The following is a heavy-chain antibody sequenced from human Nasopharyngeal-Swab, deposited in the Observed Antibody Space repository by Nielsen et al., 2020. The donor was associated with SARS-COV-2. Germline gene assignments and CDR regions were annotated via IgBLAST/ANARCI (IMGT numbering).Heavy chain of an antibody. Sequence: GESLKISWAASGFPFSNYAMHWVRQAPGKGLEWVAVISNDGGNKFYGDSVKGQITISRDNSKNTLYLEMNSLRTDDTAVYYCTKNLRSEYLHDAFDIWGQGTMVTVSS. V-gene: IGHV3-30*18. CDR1: GFPFSNYA. CDR3: TKNLRSEYLHDAFDI. CDR2: ISNDGGNK. J-gene: IGHJ3*02. D-gene: IGHD3-3*01.